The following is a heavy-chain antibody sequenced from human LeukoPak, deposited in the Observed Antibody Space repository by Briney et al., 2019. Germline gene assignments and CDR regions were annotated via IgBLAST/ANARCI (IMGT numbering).Heavy chain of an antibody. CDR2: IYYSGST. D-gene: IGHD1-26*01. CDR3: ARLASGSYGPLTPFDY. J-gene: IGHJ4*02. V-gene: IGHV4-39*01. Sequence: SETLSLTCTVSGGSISSNTYYWDWIRPPPGKGLEWIGNIYYSGSTYYNPSVKSRVTISVDTSKNQFSLRLSSVTAADTAVYYSARLASGSYGPLTPFDYWGQGTLVTVSS. CDR1: GGSISSNTYY.